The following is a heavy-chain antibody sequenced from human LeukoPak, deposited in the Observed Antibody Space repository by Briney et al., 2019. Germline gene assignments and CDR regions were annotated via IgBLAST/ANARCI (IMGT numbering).Heavy chain of an antibody. CDR3: ARGRYCSGGSCYSFWFDP. CDR2: MNPNSGNT. D-gene: IGHD2-15*01. Sequence: GAPVKVSCKASGYTFTSYDINWVRQATGQGLEWMGWMNPNSGNTGYAQKFQGRVTMTRNTSISTAYMELSSLRSEDTAVYYCARGRYCSGGSCYSFWFDPWGQGTLVTVSS. V-gene: IGHV1-8*01. J-gene: IGHJ5*02. CDR1: GYTFTSYD.